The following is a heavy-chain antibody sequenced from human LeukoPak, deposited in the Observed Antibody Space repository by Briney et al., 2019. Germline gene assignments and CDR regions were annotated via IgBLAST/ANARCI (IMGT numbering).Heavy chain of an antibody. Sequence: SVKVSCKASGGTFSSYAISWVRQAPGQGLEWMGRIIPILGIANYAQKFQGRVTITADKSTSTAYMELSSLRSEDTAVYYCARDYPSTVTTKYAFDIWGQGTMVTVSS. D-gene: IGHD4-17*01. CDR3: ARDYPSTVTTKYAFDI. V-gene: IGHV1-69*04. CDR2: IIPILGIA. CDR1: GGTFSSYA. J-gene: IGHJ3*02.